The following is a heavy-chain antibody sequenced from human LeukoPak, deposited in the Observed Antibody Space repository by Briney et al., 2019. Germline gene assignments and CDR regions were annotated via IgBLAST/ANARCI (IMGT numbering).Heavy chain of an antibody. CDR2: INHSGST. CDR1: GGSFSDYY. Sequence: SSETLSLTCAVYGGSFSDYYWTWIRQPPGKGLEWIGEINHSGSTNYNPSLKSRVTIFVDTSKSQFSLKLNSVTAADTAVYYCAGGYYYDSSGYYLGYWGQGNLVTVSS. CDR3: AGGYYYDSSGYYLGY. D-gene: IGHD3-22*01. J-gene: IGHJ4*02. V-gene: IGHV4-34*01.